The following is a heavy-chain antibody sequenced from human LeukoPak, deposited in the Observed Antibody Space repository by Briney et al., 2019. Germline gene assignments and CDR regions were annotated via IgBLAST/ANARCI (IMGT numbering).Heavy chain of an antibody. CDR3: ARAPYGDYSGDYYYYYMDV. Sequence: ASVKVSCKASGYTFTRYYMHWVRQAPGQGLEWMGWINPNSGGTNYAQKFQGRVTITTDTSTSTAYMELSSLRSDDTAVYYCARAPYGDYSGDYYYYYMDVWGKGTTVTVSS. CDR2: INPNSGGT. J-gene: IGHJ6*03. D-gene: IGHD4-17*01. V-gene: IGHV1-2*02. CDR1: GYTFTRYY.